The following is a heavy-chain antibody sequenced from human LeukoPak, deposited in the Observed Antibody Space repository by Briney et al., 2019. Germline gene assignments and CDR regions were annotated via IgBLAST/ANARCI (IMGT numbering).Heavy chain of an antibody. V-gene: IGHV3-30*02. Sequence: GGSLRLSCAASGFTFSSYGMHWVRQAPGKGLEWVAFIRYDGSNKYYADSVKGRFTISRDNSKNTLYLQMNSLRAEDTAVYYCAKDLHYYDSGGYYYWGQGTLVTVSS. J-gene: IGHJ4*02. D-gene: IGHD3-22*01. CDR2: IRYDGSNK. CDR1: GFTFSSYG. CDR3: AKDLHYYDSGGYYY.